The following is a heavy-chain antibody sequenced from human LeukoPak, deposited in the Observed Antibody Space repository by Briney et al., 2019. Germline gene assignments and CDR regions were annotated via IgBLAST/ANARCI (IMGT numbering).Heavy chain of an antibody. V-gene: IGHV1-69*01. J-gene: IGHJ4*02. D-gene: IGHD6-13*01. CDR3: AREGYSGHYFDY. CDR1: GGTFSSYA. CDR2: IIPIFGTA. Sequence: SVKVSCKASGGTFSSYAISWVRQAPGQGLEWMGGIIPIFGTANYAQKFQGRVTITADESTSTAYMELSSLRSEDMAVYYCAREGYSGHYFDYWGQGTLVTVSS.